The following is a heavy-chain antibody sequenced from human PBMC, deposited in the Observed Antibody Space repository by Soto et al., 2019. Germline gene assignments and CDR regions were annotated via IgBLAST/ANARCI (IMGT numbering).Heavy chain of an antibody. CDR3: AMEVGGTGDC. Sequence: EVQLVESGGGLVQPGGSLRLSCAASGFIFSSYWMHWVRQAPGKGLVWVSRINTDGSSTNYADSVKGRITISRDNAKNTLYLQMNSLRAEDTAVYYCAMEVGGTGDCWGQGTLVTVSS. CDR2: INTDGSST. V-gene: IGHV3-74*01. D-gene: IGHD1-26*01. J-gene: IGHJ4*02. CDR1: GFIFSSYW.